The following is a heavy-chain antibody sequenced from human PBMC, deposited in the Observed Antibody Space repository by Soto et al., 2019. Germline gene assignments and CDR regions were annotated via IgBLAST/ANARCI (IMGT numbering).Heavy chain of an antibody. D-gene: IGHD4-17*01. Sequence: SETLSLTCSVSGASISSSSYYWGWIRQPPGKGLEWIGSIYRSGYTYDNPSLKSRLTISVDASTNQFSLKLSSVTAADTAVYYCARETYGDYVGYFDPWVQGILVTVSS. CDR3: ARETYGDYVGYFDP. CDR2: IYRSGYT. V-gene: IGHV4-39*01. CDR1: GASISSSSYY. J-gene: IGHJ4*02.